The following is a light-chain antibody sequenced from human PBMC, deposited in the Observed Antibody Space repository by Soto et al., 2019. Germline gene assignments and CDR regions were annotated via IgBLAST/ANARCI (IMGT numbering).Light chain of an antibody. CDR1: QSVTSGY. J-gene: IGKJ4*01. CDR2: GAS. V-gene: IGKV3-20*01. Sequence: EIVLTQSPGTLSLSPGERATLSCRASQSVTSGYLAWYQRKPGQAPRLLIYGASRSATGIPERFSGSGSGTDFTLTISRLEPEDFAEYFCQQYGSSFFTFGGGTTVEIK. CDR3: QQYGSSFFT.